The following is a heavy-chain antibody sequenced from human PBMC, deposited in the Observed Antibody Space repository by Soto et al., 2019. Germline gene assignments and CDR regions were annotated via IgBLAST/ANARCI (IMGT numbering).Heavy chain of an antibody. CDR3: ARDRGYDYYYYGMDV. CDR2: ISSSGSTI. D-gene: IGHD5-12*01. V-gene: IGHV3-48*03. Sequence: GGSLRLSCAASGFTFSSYEMNWVRQAPGKGLEWVSYISSSGSTIYYADSVKGRFTISRDNAKNSLYLQMNSLRAEDTAVYYCARDRGYDYYYYGMDVWGQGTTVTVSS. CDR1: GFTFSSYE. J-gene: IGHJ6*02.